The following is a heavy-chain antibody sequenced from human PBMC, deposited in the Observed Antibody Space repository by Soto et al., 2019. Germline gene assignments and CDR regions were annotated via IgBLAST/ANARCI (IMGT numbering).Heavy chain of an antibody. D-gene: IGHD6-13*01. CDR2: ISYDGSNK. J-gene: IGHJ4*02. Sequence: QVQLVESGGGVVQPGRSLRLSCAASGFPFSSYGMHWVRQAPGKGLEWVAVISYDGSNKYYADSVKGRFTISRDNSKNTLYLQMKRLRTEEPAVYYCAKGVSGESSSWYWVTPQLHVDYWGQGTLVTVSS. CDR1: GFPFSSYG. CDR3: AKGVSGESSSWYWVTPQLHVDY. V-gene: IGHV3-30*18.